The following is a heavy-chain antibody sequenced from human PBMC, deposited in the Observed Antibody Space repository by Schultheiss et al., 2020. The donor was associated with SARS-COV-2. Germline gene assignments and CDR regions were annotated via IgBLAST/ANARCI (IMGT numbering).Heavy chain of an antibody. CDR3: ARGYSSGSDY. CDR2: ISGSGGST. Sequence: GGSLRLSCAASGFTFSSYAISWVRQAPGKGLEWVSAISGSGGSTYYADSVKGRFTISRDNAKRSLYLQMNSRRAEDTAVYYCARGYSSGSDYWGQGTLVTVSS. D-gene: IGHD6-19*01. J-gene: IGHJ4*02. CDR1: GFTFSSYA. V-gene: IGHV3-23*01.